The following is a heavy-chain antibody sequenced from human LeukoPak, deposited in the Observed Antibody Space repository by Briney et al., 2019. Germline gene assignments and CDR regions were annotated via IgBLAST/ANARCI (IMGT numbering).Heavy chain of an antibody. V-gene: IGHV4-34*01. D-gene: IGHD3-3*01. CDR3: ARARYDFWSGYPSRHNWFDP. Sequence: SETLSLTCTVSGGSISSYYWSWIRQPPGKGLEWIGEINHSGSTNYNPSLKSRVTISVDTSKNQFSLKLSSVTAADTAVYYCARARYDFWSGYPSRHNWFDPWGQGTLVTVSS. CDR2: INHSGST. J-gene: IGHJ5*02. CDR1: GGSISSYY.